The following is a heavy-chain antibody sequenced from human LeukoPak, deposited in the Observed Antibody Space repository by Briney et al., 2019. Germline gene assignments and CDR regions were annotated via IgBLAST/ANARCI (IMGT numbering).Heavy chain of an antibody. J-gene: IGHJ4*02. V-gene: IGHV1-69*01. Sequence: XVXCKXSXGTFSXXAISWVRQAPGQGLEWMGGIIPIFGTANYAQKFQGRVTITADESTSTAYMELSSLRSEDTAVYYCARDHPLGYSSGWYFDYWGQGTLVTVSS. CDR2: IIPIFGTA. CDR1: XGTFSXXA. D-gene: IGHD6-19*01. CDR3: ARDHPLGYSSGWYFDY.